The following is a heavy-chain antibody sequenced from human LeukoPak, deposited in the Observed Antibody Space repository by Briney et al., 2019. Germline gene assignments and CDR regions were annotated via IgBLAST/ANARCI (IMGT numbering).Heavy chain of an antibody. V-gene: IGHV3-64*01. J-gene: IGHJ4*02. CDR3: ARDWNYDVLTGRLDY. CDR1: GFTFSNYA. CDR2: ISSNGGSM. Sequence: GALRLSCAASGFTFSNYAMDWVRQTPGKGLEFVSGISSNGGSMYYANSVKGRFTISRDNSKNTLYLHMGSLRTEDMAVYYCARDWNYDVLTGRLDYWGQGTLVTVTS. D-gene: IGHD3-9*01.